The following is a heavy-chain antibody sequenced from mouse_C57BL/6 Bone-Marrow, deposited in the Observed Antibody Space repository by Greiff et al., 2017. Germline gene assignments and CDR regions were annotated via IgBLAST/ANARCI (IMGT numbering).Heavy chain of an antibody. CDR1: GFPFSDYY. Sequence: EVKLVESGGGLVQPGGSLKLSCAASGFPFSDYYMYWVRQTPEKRLEWVAYISNGGGSTYYPDTVKGRFTISRDNAKNTLYLQMSRLKSEDTAMYYCARPKIDDGYYVDWYFDVWGTGTTVTVSS. CDR3: ARPKIDDGYYVDWYFDV. D-gene: IGHD2-3*01. CDR2: ISNGGGST. J-gene: IGHJ1*03. V-gene: IGHV5-12*01.